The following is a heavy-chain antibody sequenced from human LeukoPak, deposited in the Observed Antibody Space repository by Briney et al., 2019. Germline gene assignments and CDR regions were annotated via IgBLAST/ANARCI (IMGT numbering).Heavy chain of an antibody. CDR3: ARESHGSGSYYNELDY. CDR2: INPNSGGT. CDR1: GYTFTGYY. V-gene: IGHV1-2*06. J-gene: IGHJ4*02. Sequence: ASVKVSCTASGYTFTGYYMHWVRQAPGQGLEWMGRINPNSGGTNYAQKFQGRVTMTRDTSISTAYMELSRLRSDDTAVYYCARESHGSGSYYNELDYWGQGTLVTVSS. D-gene: IGHD3-10*01.